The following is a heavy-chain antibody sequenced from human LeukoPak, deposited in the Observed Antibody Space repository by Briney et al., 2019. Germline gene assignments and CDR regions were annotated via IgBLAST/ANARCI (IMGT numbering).Heavy chain of an antibody. Sequence: SETLSLTCTVSGVSISSGDYYWSWIRQPPGKGLEWIGYIYHSGSTHFNPSLKSRVTISVDTSKNQFSLKLSSVTAADTAVYFCARGPDSSGYYYFDYWGQGTLVTVSS. CDR1: GVSISSGDYY. CDR3: ARGPDSSGYYYFDY. CDR2: IYHSGST. D-gene: IGHD3-22*01. J-gene: IGHJ4*02. V-gene: IGHV4-30-4*01.